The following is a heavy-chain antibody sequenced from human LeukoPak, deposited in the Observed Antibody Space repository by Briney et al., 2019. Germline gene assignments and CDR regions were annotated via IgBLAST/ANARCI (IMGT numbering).Heavy chain of an antibody. D-gene: IGHD2-2*01. V-gene: IGHV1-46*03. CDR3: AREIYCSSTSCYGHDAFDI. J-gene: IGHJ3*02. CDR1: RYTFTSYY. CDR2: INPSGGST. Sequence: ASVKVSCKASRYTFTSYYMHWVRQAPGQGLEWMGLINPSGGSTSYAQKFQGRVTMTRDRSTSTVYMELSSLRSEDTAVYYCAREIYCSSTSCYGHDAFDIWGQGTMVTVSS.